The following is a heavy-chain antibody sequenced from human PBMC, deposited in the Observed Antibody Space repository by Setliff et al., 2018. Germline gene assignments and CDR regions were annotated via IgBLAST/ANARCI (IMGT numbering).Heavy chain of an antibody. CDR2: INQDGSGK. CDR3: VPGRGS. J-gene: IGHJ5*02. D-gene: IGHD6-25*01. Sequence: PGGSRRLSCAACGFTFSSFWMAWVRQKPGRGLEWVANINQDGSGKFYVASVKGRFTIFRDNAQKTLYLHMNNLRADDTAVFYCVPGRGSWGQGALVTVSS. CDR1: GFTFSSFW. V-gene: IGHV3-7*01.